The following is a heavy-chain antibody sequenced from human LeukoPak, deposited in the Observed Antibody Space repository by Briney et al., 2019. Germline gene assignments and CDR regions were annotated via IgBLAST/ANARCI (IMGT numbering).Heavy chain of an antibody. D-gene: IGHD6-13*01. J-gene: IGHJ4*02. Sequence: GGSLRLSCAASGFTFSSYGMHWVRQAPGKGLEWVAVISYDGSNKYYADSVKGRFTISRDNSKNTLYLQMNSLRAEDTAVYYCAKKGRQQLVPIDYWGQGTLVTVSS. CDR2: ISYDGSNK. V-gene: IGHV3-30*18. CDR3: AKKGRQQLVPIDY. CDR1: GFTFSSYG.